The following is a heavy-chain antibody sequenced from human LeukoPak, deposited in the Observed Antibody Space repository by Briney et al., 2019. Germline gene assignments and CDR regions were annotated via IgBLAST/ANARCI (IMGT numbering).Heavy chain of an antibody. CDR2: INPSGGST. CDR3: ARDTGHIVVVTAIYYFDY. D-gene: IGHD2-21*02. CDR1: GYTFTSYY. J-gene: IGHJ4*02. V-gene: IGHV1-46*01. Sequence: RASVKVSCKASGYTFTSYYMHWVRQAPGQGLEWMGIINPSGGSTSYAQKFQGRVTMTRDTSTSTVYMELSSLRSEDTAVYYCARDTGHIVVVTAIYYFDYWGQGTLVTVSS.